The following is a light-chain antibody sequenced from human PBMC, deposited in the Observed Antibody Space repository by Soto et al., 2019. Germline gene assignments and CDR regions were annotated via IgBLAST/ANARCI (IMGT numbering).Light chain of an antibody. Sequence: IHMTQSPSTLSASVGDTVTITCRASQNINRWLAWYQHKPGQAPKLLIYKASTLESGVPSRFSGNASGTDFTLTISSLQPDDSATYFCQQYNYYWTFGQGTKVEIK. CDR3: QQYNYYWT. V-gene: IGKV1-5*03. J-gene: IGKJ1*01. CDR2: KAS. CDR1: QNINRW.